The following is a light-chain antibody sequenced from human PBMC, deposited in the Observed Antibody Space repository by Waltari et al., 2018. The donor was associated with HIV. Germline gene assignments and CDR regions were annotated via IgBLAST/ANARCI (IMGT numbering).Light chain of an antibody. CDR2: RAS. CDR1: QNIDNW. CDR3: QQYSTHYG. Sequence: DVQMTQSPSNLSASVGDTVVLTCRASQNIDNWLAWYLQEPGRAPKLLLSRASILESGVSSRFTGSGSGTEFTLTIRSLQPDDVGTYYCQQYSTHYGFGQGT. V-gene: IGKV1-5*03. J-gene: IGKJ2*01.